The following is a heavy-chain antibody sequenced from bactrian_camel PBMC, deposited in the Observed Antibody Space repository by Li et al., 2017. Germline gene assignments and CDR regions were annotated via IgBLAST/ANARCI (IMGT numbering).Heavy chain of an antibody. CDR3: AASWDVTAIEALGRIADPAFGY. J-gene: IGHJ6*01. V-gene: IGHV3S9*01. D-gene: IGHD2*01. CDR1: GYIDTYSSYC. Sequence: HVQLVESGGGSVQAGGSLRLSCAASGYIDTYSSYCMGWFRQVPGKEREGVASIDPDDNTIYADSVKGRFTISKDNAKNILYLQMDNLKPEDSATYRCAASWDVTAIEALGRIADPAFGYWGEGTQVTVS. CDR2: IDPDDNT.